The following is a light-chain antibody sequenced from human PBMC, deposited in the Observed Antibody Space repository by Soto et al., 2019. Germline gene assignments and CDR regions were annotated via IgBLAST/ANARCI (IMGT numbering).Light chain of an antibody. CDR2: ADS. V-gene: IGLV1-40*01. J-gene: IGLJ1*01. CDR3: QSYDSSLSAYV. Sequence: QSVLTQPPSVSGAPGQRVTISCTGSSSNIGSRYDVHWYQQLPGTAPKLLIYADSNRPSGVPDRFSGSKSGTSASLAITGLQTEDEADYYCQSYDSSLSAYVFGTGTKVTVL. CDR1: SSNIGSRYD.